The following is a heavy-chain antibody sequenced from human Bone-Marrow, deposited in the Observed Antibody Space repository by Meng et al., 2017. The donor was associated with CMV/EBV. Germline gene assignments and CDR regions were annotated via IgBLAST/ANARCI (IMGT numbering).Heavy chain of an antibody. J-gene: IGHJ4*02. D-gene: IGHD6-19*01. Sequence: SQTLSLTCAVYGGSFSGYYWSWIRQPPGKGLEWIGEINHSGSTNYNPSLKSRVTISVDTSKNQFSLKLSSVTAADTAVYYCARMQWLAYYFDHWGQGTLVTVPS. CDR2: INHSGST. V-gene: IGHV4-34*01. CDR3: ARMQWLAYYFDH. CDR1: GGSFSGYY.